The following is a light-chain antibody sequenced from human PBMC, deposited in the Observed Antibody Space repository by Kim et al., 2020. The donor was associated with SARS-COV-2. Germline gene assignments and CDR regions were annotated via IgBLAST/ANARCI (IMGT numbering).Light chain of an antibody. CDR2: GTN. V-gene: IGLV3-19*01. Sequence: LGQTVRITCQGDSLRTYYANWYQQKPGQAPVLVIYGTNNRPSGIPDRFSGSSSGNTGSLTITGAQAEDEADYYCNFRDSSGDHGVFGGGTKLTVL. J-gene: IGLJ3*02. CDR3: NFRDSSGDHGV. CDR1: SLRTYY.